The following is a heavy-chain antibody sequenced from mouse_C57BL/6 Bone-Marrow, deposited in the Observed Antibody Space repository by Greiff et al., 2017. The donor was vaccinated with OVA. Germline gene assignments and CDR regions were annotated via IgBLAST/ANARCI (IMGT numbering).Heavy chain of an antibody. CDR1: GFSLTSYA. V-gene: IGHV2-9-1*01. CDR3: ARNSDRDYDAMDY. D-gene: IGHD3-1*01. Sequence: VMLVESGPGLVAPSQSLSITCTVSGFSLTSYAISWVRQPPGKGLEWLGVIWTGGGTNYNSALKSRLSISKDNSKSQVFLKMNSLQTDDTARYYCARNSDRDYDAMDYWGQGTSVTVSS. CDR2: IWTGGGT. J-gene: IGHJ4*01.